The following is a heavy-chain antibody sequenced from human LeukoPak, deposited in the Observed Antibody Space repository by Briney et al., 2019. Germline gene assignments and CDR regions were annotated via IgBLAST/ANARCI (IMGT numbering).Heavy chain of an antibody. V-gene: IGHV1-2*06. CDR2: INPNSGGT. D-gene: IGHD1-26*01. CDR1: GYSFTGYY. J-gene: IGHJ4*02. Sequence: ASVKASFKASGYSFTGYYMHWVRQAPGQGLEWMGRINPNSGGTNYAQKFQGRVTMTRDTSISTAYMELSRLRSDDTAVYYCTRIVGATLSFDYWGQGTLVTVSS. CDR3: TRIVGATLSFDY.